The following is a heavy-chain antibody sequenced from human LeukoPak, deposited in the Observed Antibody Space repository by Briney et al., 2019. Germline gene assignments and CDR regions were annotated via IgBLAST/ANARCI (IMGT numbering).Heavy chain of an antibody. Sequence: GGSLRLSCAASGFTLSSYAIKWVRQAPGEGLDWVSPISGSGGATYFADSVKGGFTISRDNSKNTLFLQMHSLRAEDTDVYYCARAHGYNYGYGADYGGQGTLVTVSS. CDR2: ISGSGGAT. CDR1: GFTLSSYA. V-gene: IGHV3-23*01. D-gene: IGHD5-18*01. CDR3: ARAHGYNYGYGADY. J-gene: IGHJ4*02.